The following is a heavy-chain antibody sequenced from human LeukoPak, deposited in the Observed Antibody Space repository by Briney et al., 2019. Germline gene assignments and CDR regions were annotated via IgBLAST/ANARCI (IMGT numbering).Heavy chain of an antibody. J-gene: IGHJ4*02. D-gene: IGHD3-22*01. Sequence: GASVKVSCKASGGTFSSSAISWVRQAPGQGLEWMGRIIPIFGTANYAQKFQGRVTITTDVSTSTAYMELSSLRSEDTAVYYCARDDSSGYLADYWGQGTLVTVSS. CDR3: ARDDSSGYLADY. CDR2: IIPIFGTA. V-gene: IGHV1-69*05. CDR1: GGTFSSSA.